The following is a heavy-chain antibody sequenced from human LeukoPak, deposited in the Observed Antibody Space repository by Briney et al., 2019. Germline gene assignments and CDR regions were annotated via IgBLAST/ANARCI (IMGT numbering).Heavy chain of an antibody. D-gene: IGHD3-10*01. CDR2: ISYRGST. Sequence: PSETLSLTCTASGRSITSSAYYWGWIRQPTGKGLEWIGSISYRGSTYYNPSLKSRVNISVDTARNQFSLKLSSVTAADTAVFYCARRTTMVRGEYFDFWGQGTLVTVSS. J-gene: IGHJ4*02. CDR1: GRSITSSAYY. CDR3: ARRTTMVRGEYFDF. V-gene: IGHV4-39*01.